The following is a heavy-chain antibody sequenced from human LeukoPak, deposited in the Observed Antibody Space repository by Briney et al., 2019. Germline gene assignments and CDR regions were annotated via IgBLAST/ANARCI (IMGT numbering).Heavy chain of an antibody. Sequence: GGSLRLSCAASGFTFSSYSMNWVRQAPGKGLDLVANIKQDRSEKYYVDSVKGRFTISRDNAKNSLYLQMDSLRAEDTAVYYCARLREIPVFGVVTKSTSYFDYWGQGILVTVSS. J-gene: IGHJ4*02. CDR1: GFTFSSYS. CDR2: IKQDRSEK. V-gene: IGHV3-7*01. D-gene: IGHD3-3*01. CDR3: ARLREIPVFGVVTKSTSYFDY.